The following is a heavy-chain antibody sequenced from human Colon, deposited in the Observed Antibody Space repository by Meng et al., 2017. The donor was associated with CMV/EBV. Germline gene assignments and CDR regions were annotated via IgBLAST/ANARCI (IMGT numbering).Heavy chain of an antibody. V-gene: IGHV3-7*01. Sequence: GSLKISCAASGFTFSNYWITWLRQAPGRGLELVAHIKEDGSEKYFVGSVKGRFTISRDNAKNSLYLQMNSLRAEDTAVYYCARDPFIKAFDIWGQGTMVTVSS. J-gene: IGHJ3*02. CDR2: IKEDGSEK. CDR1: GFTFSNYW. CDR3: ARDPFIKAFDI.